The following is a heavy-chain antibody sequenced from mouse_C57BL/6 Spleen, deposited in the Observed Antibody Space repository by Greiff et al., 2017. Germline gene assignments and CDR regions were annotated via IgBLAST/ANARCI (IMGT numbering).Heavy chain of an antibody. J-gene: IGHJ2*01. CDR1: GYTFTSYW. V-gene: IGHV1-52*01. CDR2: IDPSDSET. Sequence: QVQLQQPGAELVRPGSSVKLSCKASGYTFTSYWMHWVKQRPIQGLEWIGNIDPSDSETHYNQKFKDKATLTVDKSSSTAYMQLSSLTSEDSEVYYCARGDYYSIPFDYWGQGTTLTVSS. D-gene: IGHD2-5*01. CDR3: ARGDYYSIPFDY.